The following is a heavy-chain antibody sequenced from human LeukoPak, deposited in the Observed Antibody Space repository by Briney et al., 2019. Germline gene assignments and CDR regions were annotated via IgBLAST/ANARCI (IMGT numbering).Heavy chain of an antibody. D-gene: IGHD2-2*01. V-gene: IGHV3-23*01. CDR2: ISGNGDNP. CDR1: GFTFSSHV. J-gene: IGHJ6*02. CDR3: ARAPLRRSKPAAIAYGMDV. Sequence: QAGGSLRLSCAASGFTFSSHVMSWVRQAPGEGLEWVSCISGNGDNPSYAGSVKGRFTISRDNSKNTLYLQMNSLRAEDTAVYYCARAPLRRSKPAAIAYGMDVWGQGTTVTVSS.